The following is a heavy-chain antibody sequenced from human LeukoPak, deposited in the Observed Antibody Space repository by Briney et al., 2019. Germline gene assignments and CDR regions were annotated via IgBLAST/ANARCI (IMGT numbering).Heavy chain of an antibody. J-gene: IGHJ4*02. V-gene: IGHV3-33*01. Sequence: GGSLRLSCAAPGFTFSSYGMHWVREAPGKGLECGTVLWYDGSNKYYADSVRGRFTISRDNSKNTLYLQVNSLRAEDTAVYYCAREGRRYCSGGSCSQFDYWGQGTLVTVSS. CDR1: GFTFSSYG. CDR3: AREGRRYCSGGSCSQFDY. CDR2: LWYDGSNK. D-gene: IGHD2-15*01.